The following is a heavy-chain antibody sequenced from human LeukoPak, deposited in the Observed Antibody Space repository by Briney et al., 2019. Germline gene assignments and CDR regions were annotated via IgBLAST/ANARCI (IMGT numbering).Heavy chain of an antibody. CDR2: IIPIFGTA. CDR3: ATAVLGANWPFDY. CDR1: GGTFISYA. D-gene: IGHD1-1*01. Sequence: GASVKVSCKASGGTFISYAISWVRQAPGQGLEWMGGIIPIFGTAIYAQKFQGRVTMTEDTSTDTAYMELSSLRSEDTAVYYCATAVLGANWPFDYWGQGTLVTVSS. V-gene: IGHV1-69*06. J-gene: IGHJ4*02.